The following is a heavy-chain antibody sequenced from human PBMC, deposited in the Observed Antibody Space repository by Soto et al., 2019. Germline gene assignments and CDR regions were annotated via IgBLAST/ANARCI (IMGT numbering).Heavy chain of an antibody. J-gene: IGHJ5*02. CDR3: ARLERRITMIVA. Sequence: GESLKISFKGSGYSFTSYWISWVRQMPGKGLEWMGRIDPSDSYTNYSPSFRGHVTISADKSISTAYLQWSSLKASDTAMYYCARLERRITMIVAWGQGTLVTVSS. D-gene: IGHD3-22*01. CDR1: GYSFTSYW. CDR2: IDPSDSYT. V-gene: IGHV5-10-1*01.